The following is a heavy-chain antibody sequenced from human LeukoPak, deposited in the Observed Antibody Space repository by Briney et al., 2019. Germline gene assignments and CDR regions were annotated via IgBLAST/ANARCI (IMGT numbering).Heavy chain of an antibody. CDR1: GYTFTGYH. D-gene: IGHD5-18*01. CDR3: ARDTRDSYGPYTYYYMDV. Sequence: ASVKVSCKASGYTFTGYHMHWVRQAPGQGLEWMGWINPNSGGTNYAQKFQGRVTMTRDTSISTAYMELSRLRSDDTAVYYCARDTRDSYGPYTYYYMDVWGKGTTVTVSS. V-gene: IGHV1-2*02. CDR2: INPNSGGT. J-gene: IGHJ6*03.